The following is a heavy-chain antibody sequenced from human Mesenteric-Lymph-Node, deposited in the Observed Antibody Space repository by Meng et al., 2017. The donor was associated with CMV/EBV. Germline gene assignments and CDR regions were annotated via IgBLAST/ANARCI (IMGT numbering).Heavy chain of an antibody. D-gene: IGHD3-3*01. J-gene: IGHJ6*02. CDR2: ISAYNGNT. V-gene: IGHV1-18*01. Sequence: ASVKVSCKASGYTFTSYGISWVRQAPGQGLEWMGWISAYNGNTNYAQKLQGRVTMTTDTSTSTAYMELRSLRSDDTAVYYCAREFWEEIRFLEWLPNYYYGMDVWGQGTTVTVSS. CDR3: AREFWEEIRFLEWLPNYYYGMDV. CDR1: GYTFTSYG.